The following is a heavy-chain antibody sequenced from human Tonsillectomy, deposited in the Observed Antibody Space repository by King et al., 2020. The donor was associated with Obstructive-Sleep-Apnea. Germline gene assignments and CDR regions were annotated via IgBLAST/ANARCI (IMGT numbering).Heavy chain of an antibody. Sequence: VQLVESGGGVVQPGRSLRLSCAASGFTFSRYDMHWVRQAPGKGLEWVAVISDDGSYKYYADSLKGRFTISRDNSKKPLYVQMNSLRPEDTAVYYCARDLLQYSGYDSVPWGQGTLVTVSS. V-gene: IGHV3-30-3*01. J-gene: IGHJ5*02. CDR1: GFTFSRYD. CDR3: ARDLLQYSGYDSVP. CDR2: ISDDGSYK. D-gene: IGHD5-12*01.